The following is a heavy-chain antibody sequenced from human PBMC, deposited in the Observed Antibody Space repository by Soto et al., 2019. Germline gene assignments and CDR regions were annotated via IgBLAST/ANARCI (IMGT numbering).Heavy chain of an antibody. V-gene: IGHV3-33*01. Sequence: GGSLRLSCAASGFTFSSYGMHWVRQAPGKGLEWVAVIWYDGSNKYYADSVKGRFTISRDNSKNTLYLQMNSLRAEDTAVYYCARAVRDCGGDCYLGANYYYYYYMDVWGKGTTVTVSS. D-gene: IGHD2-21*01. CDR2: IWYDGSNK. J-gene: IGHJ6*03. CDR1: GFTFSSYG. CDR3: ARAVRDCGGDCYLGANYYYYYYMDV.